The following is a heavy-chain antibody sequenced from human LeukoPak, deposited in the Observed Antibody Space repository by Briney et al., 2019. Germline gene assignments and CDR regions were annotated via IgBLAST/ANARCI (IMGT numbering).Heavy chain of an antibody. V-gene: IGHV4-59*01. Sequence: SETLSLTCTVSGGSISSYYWSWIRQPPGKGLEWIGYIYYSGSTNYNPSPKSRVTISVDTSKNQFSLKLSSVTAADTAVYYCARGDGYNWRYFDYWGQGTLVTVSS. J-gene: IGHJ4*02. CDR3: ARGDGYNWRYFDY. CDR1: GGSISSYY. D-gene: IGHD5-24*01. CDR2: IYYSGST.